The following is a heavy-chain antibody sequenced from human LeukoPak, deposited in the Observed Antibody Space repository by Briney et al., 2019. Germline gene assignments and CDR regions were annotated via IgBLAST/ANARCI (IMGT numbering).Heavy chain of an antibody. J-gene: IGHJ4*02. CDR2: INPSGGST. CDR1: GYTFTSYY. CDR3: ALCGYYMHCDY. Sequence: ASVKVSCKASGYTFTSYYMHWVRHAPRQGREWMGIINPSGGSTSYAHNFQARFTMTRDTTTSTVYMELSSLRSVATAVTSFALCGYYMHCDYWGQGTLVTVSS. D-gene: IGHD3-22*01. V-gene: IGHV1-46*01.